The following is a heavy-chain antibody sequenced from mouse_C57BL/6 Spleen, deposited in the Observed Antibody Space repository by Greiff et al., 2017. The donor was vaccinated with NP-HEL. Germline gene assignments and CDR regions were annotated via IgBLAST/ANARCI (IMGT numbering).Heavy chain of an antibody. J-gene: IGHJ2*01. D-gene: IGHD1-1*01. Sequence: QVQLQQPGAELVKPGASVKLSCKASGYTFTSYWMHWVKQRPGQGLEWIGMIHPNSGSTNYNEKFKSKATLTVDKSSSTAYMKLSSLTSEYSAVYYCARPHYGSYFDYWGQGTTLTVSS. CDR3: ARPHYGSYFDY. V-gene: IGHV1-64*01. CDR1: GYTFTSYW. CDR2: IHPNSGST.